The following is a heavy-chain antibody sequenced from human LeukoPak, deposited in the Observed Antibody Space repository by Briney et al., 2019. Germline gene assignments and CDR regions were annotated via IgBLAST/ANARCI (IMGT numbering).Heavy chain of an antibody. V-gene: IGHV3-30*02. CDR1: GFTFSRNA. CDR2: IAHHGSNK. J-gene: IGHJ4*02. D-gene: IGHD2-8*02. CDR3: AKDGSWSCTD. Sequence: GGSLRLSCAASGFTFSRNAIHWVRQGPGKGLEWVSYIAHHGSNKYYADSVKGRFTISRDNPKRTLYLQMNSLRADDTAVYYCAKDGSWSCTDWGQGTLVTVSS.